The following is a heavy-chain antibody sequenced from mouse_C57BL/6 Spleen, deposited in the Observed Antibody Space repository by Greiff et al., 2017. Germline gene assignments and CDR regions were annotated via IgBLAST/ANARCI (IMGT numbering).Heavy chain of an antibody. J-gene: IGHJ4*01. Sequence: EVKLVESGGDLVKPGGSLKLSCAASGFTFSSYGMSWVRQTPDKRLEWVATISSGGSYTYYPDSVKGRFTISRDKAKNTLCMQMSSLKSEDTAMYYCARHDYYGSSYNYAMDYWGQGTSVTVSS. CDR1: GFTFSSYG. V-gene: IGHV5-6*02. CDR2: ISSGGSYT. D-gene: IGHD1-1*01. CDR3: ARHDYYGSSYNYAMDY.